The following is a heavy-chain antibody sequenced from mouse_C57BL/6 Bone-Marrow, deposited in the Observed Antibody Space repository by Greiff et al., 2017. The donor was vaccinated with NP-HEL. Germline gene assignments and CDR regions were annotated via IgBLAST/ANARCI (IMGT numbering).Heavy chain of an antibody. CDR2: ISSGGSYT. CDR1: GFTFSSYG. CDR3: AGTVVATMDY. Sequence: EVKLVESGGDLVKPGGSLKLSCAASGFTFSSYGMSWVRQTPDKRLEWVATISSGGSYTYYPDSVKGRFTISRDNAKNTLYLQMSSLKSEDTAMYYCAGTVVATMDYWGQGTSVTVSS. J-gene: IGHJ4*01. D-gene: IGHD1-1*01. V-gene: IGHV5-6*01.